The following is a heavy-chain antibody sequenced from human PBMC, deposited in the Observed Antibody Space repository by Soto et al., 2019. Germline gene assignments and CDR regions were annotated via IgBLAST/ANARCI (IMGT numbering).Heavy chain of an antibody. D-gene: IGHD1-26*01. Sequence: GGSLRLSCTASGFTFSSSAMGWARQAPGKGREGLSAISDSSSSTYYADSVKGRFTIFRDNSKNTVYLQMNRLRAEDTAVYFCAKNMWEASAFDFWGQGTMVTVS. J-gene: IGHJ3*01. CDR3: AKNMWEASAFDF. CDR2: ISDSSSST. CDR1: GFTFSSSA. V-gene: IGHV3-23*01.